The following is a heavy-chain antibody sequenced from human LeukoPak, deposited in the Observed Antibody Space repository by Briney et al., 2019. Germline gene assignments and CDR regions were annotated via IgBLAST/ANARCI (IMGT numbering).Heavy chain of an antibody. J-gene: IGHJ6*03. V-gene: IGHV4-4*07. CDR2: IYPTGST. CDR3: ARVGGDCGGDCYHYYSMDV. CDR1: GGSISSYY. Sequence: PSETLSLTCSVSGGSISSYYWSWIRQSAGKGLEWIGRIYPTGSTNYNPSLKSRVTISGDKSKNQFPLKLSSVTAADTAVYYCARVGGDCGGDCYHYYSMDVWGKGTTVTV. D-gene: IGHD2-21*02.